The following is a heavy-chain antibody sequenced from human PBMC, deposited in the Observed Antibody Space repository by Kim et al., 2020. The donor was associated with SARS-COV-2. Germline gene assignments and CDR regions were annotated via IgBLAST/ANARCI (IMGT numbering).Heavy chain of an antibody. CDR3: ASTRGGIQLWLRGRGYYGMDV. D-gene: IGHD5-18*01. CDR1: GYTFTSYA. Sequence: ASVKVSCKASGYTFTSYAMHWVRQAPGQRLEWMGWINAGNGNTKYSQKFQGRVTITRDTSVSTAYMELSSLRSEDTAVYYCASTRGGIQLWLRGRGYYGMDVWGQGTTVTVSS. CDR2: INAGNGNT. J-gene: IGHJ6*02. V-gene: IGHV1-3*01.